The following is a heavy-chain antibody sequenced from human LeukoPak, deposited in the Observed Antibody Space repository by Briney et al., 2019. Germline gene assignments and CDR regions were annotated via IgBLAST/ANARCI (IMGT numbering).Heavy chain of an antibody. D-gene: IGHD1-1*01. CDR3: TRGVSLFNWNDDQTQGNYYYYEMDV. CDR2: IIPIFGTP. Sequence: SVKVSCKVSGGAFSRYAISWVRQAPGRGLEWMGGIIPIFGTPKFAQKFQGRVTITADESTASAYLELSRLRSEDTAVYYCTRGVSLFNWNDDQTQGNYYYYEMDVWGQGTTVTVSS. V-gene: IGHV1-69*13. J-gene: IGHJ6*02. CDR1: GGAFSRYA.